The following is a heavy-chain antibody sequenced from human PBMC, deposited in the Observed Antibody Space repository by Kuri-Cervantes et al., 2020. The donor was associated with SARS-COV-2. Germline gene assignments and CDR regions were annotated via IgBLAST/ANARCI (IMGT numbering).Heavy chain of an antibody. V-gene: IGHV4-4*07. CDR3: ARETQQFDY. Sequence: GSLRLSCTVSGGSISSYYWSWIRQPAGKGLEWIGRIYTSGSTNYNPPLKSRVTMSVDTSKNQFSLKLSSVTAADTAVYYCARETQQFDYWGQGTLVTVSS. D-gene: IGHD1/OR15-1a*01. J-gene: IGHJ4*02. CDR2: IYTSGST. CDR1: GGSISSYY.